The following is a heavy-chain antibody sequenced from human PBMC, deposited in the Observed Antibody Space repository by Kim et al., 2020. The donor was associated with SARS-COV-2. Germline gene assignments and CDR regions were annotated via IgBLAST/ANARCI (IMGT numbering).Heavy chain of an antibody. CDR3: AREPICSGGSCHNWFDP. J-gene: IGHJ5*02. Sequence: ASVKVSCKASGYTFTSYAMHWVRQAPGQRLEWMGWSNAGNGNTKYSQKFQGRVTITRDTSASTAYMELSSLRSEDTAVYYCAREPICSGGSCHNWFDPWGQGTLVTVSS. CDR1: GYTFTSYA. D-gene: IGHD2-15*01. CDR2: SNAGNGNT. V-gene: IGHV1-3*01.